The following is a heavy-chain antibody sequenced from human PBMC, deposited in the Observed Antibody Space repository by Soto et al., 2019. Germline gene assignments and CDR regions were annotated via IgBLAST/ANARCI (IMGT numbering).Heavy chain of an antibody. Sequence: GGSLRLSCAASGFTFSSYWMSWVRQAPGKGLEWVANIKQDGSEKYYVDSVKGRFTISRDNSKNTLYLQMNSLRAEDTAVYYCAKQDCSGGSCYGIDYWGQGTLVTVSS. CDR1: GFTFSSYW. D-gene: IGHD2-15*01. J-gene: IGHJ4*02. CDR2: IKQDGSEK. CDR3: AKQDCSGGSCYGIDY. V-gene: IGHV3-7*05.